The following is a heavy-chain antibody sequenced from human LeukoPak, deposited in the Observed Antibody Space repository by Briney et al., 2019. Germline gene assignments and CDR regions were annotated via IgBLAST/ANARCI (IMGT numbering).Heavy chain of an antibody. V-gene: IGHV4-39*01. D-gene: IGHD2-15*01. CDR2: VHYNGAT. Sequence: PSETLSLTCTVSGGSVTSTTYYWGWVRQPPGKGLEWVGVVHYNGATYYDPSLKSRVTMSIDTSENQFSLKVTSVTAADTAVYYCARRRVAATAGRFDPWGQGTLATVSS. J-gene: IGHJ5*02. CDR3: ARRRVAATAGRFDP. CDR1: GGSVTSTTYY.